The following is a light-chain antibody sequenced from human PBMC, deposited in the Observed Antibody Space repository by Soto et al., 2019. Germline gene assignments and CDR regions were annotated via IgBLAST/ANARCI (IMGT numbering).Light chain of an antibody. CDR1: QSVSSN. Sequence: EIVMTQSPATLSVSPGEKATLSCRASQSVSSNLAWYRHRPGQAPRLLIYGASTRATGIPARFSGSGSGTEFTLTISGLQSEDFAVYYCQQYNNWTRTFGQGTKVDIX. J-gene: IGKJ1*01. CDR3: QQYNNWTRT. V-gene: IGKV3-15*01. CDR2: GAS.